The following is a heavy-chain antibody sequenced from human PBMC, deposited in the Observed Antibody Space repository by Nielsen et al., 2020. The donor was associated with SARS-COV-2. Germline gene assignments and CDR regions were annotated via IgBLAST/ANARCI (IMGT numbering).Heavy chain of an antibody. J-gene: IGHJ6*02. V-gene: IGHV1-2*06. D-gene: IGHD6-19*01. Sequence: ASVKVSCKASGYTFTGYYMHWVRQAPGQGLEWMGRINPNSGGTNYAQKFQGRVTMTRDTSISTAYMELRSLRSDDTAVYYCARDRRIAVAGHYYYYGMDVWGQGTTVTVSS. CDR1: GYTFTGYY. CDR3: ARDRRIAVAGHYYYYGMDV. CDR2: INPNSGGT.